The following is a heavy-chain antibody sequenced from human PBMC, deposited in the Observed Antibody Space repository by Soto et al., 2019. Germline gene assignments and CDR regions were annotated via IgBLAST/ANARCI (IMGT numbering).Heavy chain of an antibody. CDR3: AREGCSGGSCYSYFSYYYGMDV. V-gene: IGHV1-69*13. D-gene: IGHD2-15*01. CDR2: IIPIFGTA. Sequence: SVKVSCKASGGTFSSYAISWVRQAPGQGLEWMGGIIPIFGTANYAQKFQGRVTITADESTSTAYMELSSLRSEDTAVYYCAREGCSGGSCYSYFSYYYGMDVWGQGTTVTVSS. J-gene: IGHJ6*02. CDR1: GGTFSSYA.